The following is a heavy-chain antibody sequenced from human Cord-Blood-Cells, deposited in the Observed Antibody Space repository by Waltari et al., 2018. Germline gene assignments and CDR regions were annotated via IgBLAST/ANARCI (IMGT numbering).Heavy chain of an antibody. D-gene: IGHD2-21*01. CDR3: ARGLAGDDAFDI. V-gene: IGHV3-7*01. CDR2: IKQDGSEK. CDR1: GFTSSGYW. Sequence: EVKLVESGGGLVKPGGSLRLCCAGSGFTSSGYWMSWLRQAPGKGLEGVANIKQDGSEKYYVDSVKGRFTISRDNAKNSLYLQMNSLRAEDTAVYYCARGLAGDDAFDIWGQGTMVTVSS. J-gene: IGHJ3*02.